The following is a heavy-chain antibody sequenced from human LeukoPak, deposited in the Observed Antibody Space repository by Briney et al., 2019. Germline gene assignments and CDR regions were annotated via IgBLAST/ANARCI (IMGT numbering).Heavy chain of an antibody. J-gene: IGHJ4*02. V-gene: IGHV3-30-3*01. CDR3: ARDLRIAAAGDYFDY. Sequence: QPGRSLRLSCAASGFTFITYALHWVRQAPGKGLEWVAVISYDGDNKYYADSVKGRFTISRDNSKNTLYLQMNSLRAEDTAVYYCARDLRIAAAGDYFDYWGQGTLVTVSS. CDR1: GFTFITYA. CDR2: ISYDGDNK. D-gene: IGHD6-13*01.